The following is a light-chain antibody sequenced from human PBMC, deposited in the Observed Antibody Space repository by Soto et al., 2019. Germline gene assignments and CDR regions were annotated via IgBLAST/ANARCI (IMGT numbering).Light chain of an antibody. CDR1: QDISNY. CDR3: QQSYSTPST. J-gene: IGKJ5*01. Sequence: DIQMTQSPSSLSASVGDRVTITCQASQDISNYLNWYQQKPGKAPKLLIYDASNLETGVPSRFSGSASATDFTFTISSLQPEDIATYYCQQSYSTPSTFGQGTRLEIK. CDR2: DAS. V-gene: IGKV1-33*01.